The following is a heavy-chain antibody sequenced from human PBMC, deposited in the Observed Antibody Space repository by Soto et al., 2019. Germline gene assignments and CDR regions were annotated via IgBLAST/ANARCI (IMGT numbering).Heavy chain of an antibody. CDR2: ISAHNGNT. CDR3: ARGRYWDY. Sequence: QVHLVQSGAEVKKPGASVKVSCKGSGYTFASNGITRVRQAPGQGLEWMGWISAHNGNTDYAQKLQGRVTVTRDTSTSTAYMELRSLRSDDTAVYYCARGRYWDYWGQGALVNVSS. CDR1: GYTFASNG. J-gene: IGHJ4*02. D-gene: IGHD2-8*02. V-gene: IGHV1-18*01.